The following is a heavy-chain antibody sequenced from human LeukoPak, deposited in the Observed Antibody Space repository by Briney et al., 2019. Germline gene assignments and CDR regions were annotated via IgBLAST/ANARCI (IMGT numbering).Heavy chain of an antibody. D-gene: IGHD3-10*01. CDR2: IIPIFGTA. CDR3: ARAYYYGSGSYYPFDY. V-gene: IGHV1-69*13. J-gene: IGHJ4*02. Sequence: ASVKVSCKASGGTFSSYAISWVRQAPGQGLEWMGGIIPIFGTANYAQKFQGRVTITADESTSTAYMELSSLRSEDTAVYYCARAYYYGSGSYYPFDYWGQGTLVTVSS. CDR1: GGTFSSYA.